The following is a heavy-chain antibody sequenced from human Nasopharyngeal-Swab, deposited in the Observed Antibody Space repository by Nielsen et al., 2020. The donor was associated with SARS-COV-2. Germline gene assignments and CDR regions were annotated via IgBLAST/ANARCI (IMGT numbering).Heavy chain of an antibody. V-gene: IGHV1-69*13. D-gene: IGHD3-22*01. Sequence: SVKVSCQASGGTFSSYAISWVRQAPGQGLEWMGGIIPIFGTANYAQKFQGRVTITADESTSTAYMELSSLRSEDTAVYYCAREYYYDSSGYRHYYYGMDVWGQGTTVTVSS. CDR1: GGTFSSYA. CDR2: IIPIFGTA. J-gene: IGHJ6*02. CDR3: AREYYYDSSGYRHYYYGMDV.